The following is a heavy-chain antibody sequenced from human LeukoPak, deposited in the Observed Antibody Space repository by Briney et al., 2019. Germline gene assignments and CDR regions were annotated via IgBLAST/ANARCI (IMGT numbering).Heavy chain of an antibody. CDR2: FSYSGST. V-gene: IGHV4-39*01. D-gene: IGHD1-26*01. J-gene: IGHJ4*02. CDR3: AGQWGY. Sequence: SETLSLTCTVSGGSTSTTGYYWGWIRQPPGKGLEWIGSFSYSGSTYYNPSLKSRVTISVDTSKHQFSLKLSSVTAADTAVYYCAGQWGYWGQGTLVTVSS. CDR1: GGSTSTTGYY.